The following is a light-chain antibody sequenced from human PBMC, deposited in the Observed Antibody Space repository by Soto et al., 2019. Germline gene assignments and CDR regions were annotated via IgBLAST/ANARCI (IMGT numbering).Light chain of an antibody. CDR2: EVS. Sequence: QSALTQPASVSGSRGHSITISCTGTSSDVGGYNYVSWYQQHPGKAPKLMIYEVSNRPSGVSNRFSGSKSGNTASLTISGLQAEDEADYYCSSYTSSSTYVFGTGTKLTVL. CDR3: SSYTSSSTYV. J-gene: IGLJ1*01. CDR1: SSDVGGYNY. V-gene: IGLV2-14*01.